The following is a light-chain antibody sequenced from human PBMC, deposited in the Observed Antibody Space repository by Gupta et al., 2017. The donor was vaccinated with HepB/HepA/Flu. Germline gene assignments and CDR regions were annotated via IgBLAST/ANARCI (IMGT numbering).Light chain of an antibody. CDR3: TQLANWPLVT. CDR2: DEF. Sequence: EIVLTQFPATLSLSPGERVTLSCRASQSVSLSLAWYKQKPGQAPRLLVYDEFSRAAGVPPRFSGVGSGTEFTLTITLHETEDFAVSYRTQLANWPLVTLGKGTRLYIK. J-gene: IGKJ5*01. CDR1: QSVSLS. V-gene: IGKV3-11*01.